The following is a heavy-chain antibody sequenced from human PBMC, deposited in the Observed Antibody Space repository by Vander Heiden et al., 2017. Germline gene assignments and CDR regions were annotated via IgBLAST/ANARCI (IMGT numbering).Heavy chain of an antibody. J-gene: IGHJ6*02. V-gene: IGHV4-59*08. D-gene: IGHD5-12*01. Sequence: QVQLQESGPGLVKPSETLSLTCTVSGGPISSYYWSWIRQPPGKGLEWIGYIYYSGSTNYNPALKSRVTISVDTSKNQFSLKLSSVTAADTAVYYCAREAGLGGMDVWGQGTTVTVSS. CDR2: IYYSGST. CDR3: AREAGLGGMDV. CDR1: GGPISSYY.